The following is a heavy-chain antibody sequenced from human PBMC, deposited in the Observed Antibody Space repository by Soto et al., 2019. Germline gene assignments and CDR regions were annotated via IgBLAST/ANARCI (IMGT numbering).Heavy chain of an antibody. CDR3: AKVQEFCGFNCYIVDS. V-gene: IGHV3-23*01. D-gene: IGHD2-21*02. J-gene: IGHJ4*02. Sequence: RLSCVASGFTFSNSAMSWVRHVPGKGLEWAAGISSSGGRTNYADSVKGRFTISRDNSKDTLYLQMNSLRAEDTALYYCAKVQEFCGFNCYIVDSWGQGVLVTVSS. CDR2: ISSSGGRT. CDR1: GFTFSNSA.